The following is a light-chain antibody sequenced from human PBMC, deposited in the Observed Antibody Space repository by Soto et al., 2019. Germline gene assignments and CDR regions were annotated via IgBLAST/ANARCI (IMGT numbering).Light chain of an antibody. CDR2: VNGDGSH. Sequence: QAVVTQSPSASASLGASVKLTCPLSSGHSIFAIAWHQQQPEKGPRYLMKVNGDGSHNTGDGIPDRFSGSSSGAERYLTSSSLQSEDEADYYCQTWATGIRVFGGGTKLTVL. J-gene: IGLJ3*02. CDR3: QTWATGIRV. V-gene: IGLV4-69*01. CDR1: SGHSIFA.